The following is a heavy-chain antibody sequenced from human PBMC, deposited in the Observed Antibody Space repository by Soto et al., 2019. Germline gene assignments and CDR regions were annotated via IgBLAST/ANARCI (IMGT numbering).Heavy chain of an antibody. V-gene: IGHV1-3*01. D-gene: IGHD6-6*01. Sequence: GASVKVSCKASGYTFTNYAIHWVRQAPGQRLEWMGWINAGNGNTKYSQRFQGRVTITRDTSASTTYTGLSSLRAEDTAVYYCARVGSSPLLGSYYYGMDVWGQGTTVTVSS. J-gene: IGHJ6*02. CDR2: INAGNGNT. CDR1: GYTFTNYA. CDR3: ARVGSSPLLGSYYYGMDV.